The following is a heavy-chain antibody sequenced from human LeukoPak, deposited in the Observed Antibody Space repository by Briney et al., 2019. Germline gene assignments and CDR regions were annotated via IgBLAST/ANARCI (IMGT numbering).Heavy chain of an antibody. CDR1: GFTFSNAW. V-gene: IGHV3-15*01. J-gene: IGHJ4*02. CDR2: IKSKTDGGTT. Sequence: GGSLRLSCAASGFTFSNAWMSWVRQAPGKGLEWVGRIKSKTDGGTTDYAAPVKGRFTIPRDDSKNTLYLQMNSLKTEDTAVYYCTTPNYGSGTFDYWGQGTLVTVSS. D-gene: IGHD3-10*01. CDR3: TTPNYGSGTFDY.